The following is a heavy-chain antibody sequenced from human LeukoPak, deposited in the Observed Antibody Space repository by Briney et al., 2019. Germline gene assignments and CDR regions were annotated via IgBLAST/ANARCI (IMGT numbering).Heavy chain of an antibody. J-gene: IGHJ6*03. Sequence: GASVKVSCRASGYTFTSYGFSWVRQAPGQGLEWMGWISAYNGNTNYAQKLQGRVTMTTDTSTSTAYMELRSLRSDDTAVYYCARDPAGYSSSWYGYYYYMDVWGKGTTVTVSS. D-gene: IGHD6-13*01. V-gene: IGHV1-18*01. CDR3: ARDPAGYSSSWYGYYYYMDV. CDR2: ISAYNGNT. CDR1: GYTFTSYG.